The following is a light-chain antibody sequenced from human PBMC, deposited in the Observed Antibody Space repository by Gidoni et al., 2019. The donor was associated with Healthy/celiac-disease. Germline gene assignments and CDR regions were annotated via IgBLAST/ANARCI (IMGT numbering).Light chain of an antibody. CDR3: QQLNSYPLT. CDR2: AAS. CDR1: QGISSY. V-gene: IGKV1-9*01. J-gene: IGKJ3*01. Sequence: DIQLTQSPSFLSASVGDRVTITCRASQGISSYLAWYQQKPGKAPKLLIYAASTLQSGVPSRFSGSGSGTEFTLTISSLQPEDFATYYCQQLNSYPLTVGPXTKVDIK.